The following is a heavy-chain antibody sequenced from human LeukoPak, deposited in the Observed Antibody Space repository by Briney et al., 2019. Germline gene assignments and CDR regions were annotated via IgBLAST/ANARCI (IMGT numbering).Heavy chain of an antibody. Sequence: GGSLRLSCAASEFTCSDYQMNWIRQAPGKGLEWVSYISSRGTVIYYADSVKGRFTISRDNAKNSLYLQMNSLRAEDTAVYYRARGRYYYGSWYMDVWGQGTTVTVSS. D-gene: IGHD3-10*01. CDR2: ISSRGTVI. J-gene: IGHJ6*02. CDR1: EFTCSDYQ. CDR3: ARGRYYYGSWYMDV. V-gene: IGHV3-11*01.